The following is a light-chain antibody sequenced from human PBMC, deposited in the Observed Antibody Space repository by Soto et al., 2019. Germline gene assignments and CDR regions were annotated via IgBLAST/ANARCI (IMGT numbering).Light chain of an antibody. Sequence: QSALTQPASVSGSPGQSITISCTGTISDVGGYKYVSWYQHHPGKAPKLMISDFSNRPSGVSNRFSGSKSGNTASLTISGLQAEDEADYYCSSYTSSSTLVFGGGTKRTVL. J-gene: IGLJ2*01. CDR3: SSYTSSSTLV. CDR2: DFS. CDR1: ISDVGGYKY. V-gene: IGLV2-14*03.